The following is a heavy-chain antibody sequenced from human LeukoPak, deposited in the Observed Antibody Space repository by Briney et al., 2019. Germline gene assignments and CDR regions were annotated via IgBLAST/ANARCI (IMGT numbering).Heavy chain of an antibody. CDR2: IIPIFGTA. D-gene: IGHD2-15*01. V-gene: IGHV1-69*13. J-gene: IGHJ6*02. CDR3: ARGTLVVAATFPSYYYYGMDV. CDR1: GGTFSSYA. Sequence: GASVKVSCKASGGTFSSYAISWVRQAPGQGLEWMGGIIPIFGTANYAQKFQGRVTITADESTSTAYMELRSLRSDDTAVYYCARGTLVVAATFPSYYYYGMDVWGQGTTVTVSS.